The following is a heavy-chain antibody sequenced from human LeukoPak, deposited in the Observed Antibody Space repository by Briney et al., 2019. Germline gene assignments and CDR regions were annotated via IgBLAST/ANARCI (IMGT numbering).Heavy chain of an antibody. V-gene: IGHV1-46*01. CDR3: ARAETVDTAMADYFDY. Sequence: GASVHVSCKASGYTFTSYYIHWVRQAPGQGLEWMGIINPSGGSTSYAQKFQGRVTMTRDTSTSTVYMELSSLRSEDTAVYYCARAETVDTAMADYFDYWGQGTLVTVSS. CDR2: INPSGGST. J-gene: IGHJ4*02. CDR1: GYTFTSYY. D-gene: IGHD5-18*01.